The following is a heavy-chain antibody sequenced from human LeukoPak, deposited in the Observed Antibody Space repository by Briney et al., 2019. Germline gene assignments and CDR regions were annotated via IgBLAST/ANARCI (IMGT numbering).Heavy chain of an antibody. CDR3: ARAIVVAPAAMYYYYYGMDV. CDR1: GGSFSGYY. J-gene: IGHJ6*02. CDR2: INHSGST. D-gene: IGHD2-2*01. Sequence: ASETLSLTCAVYGGSFSGYYWSWIRQPPGKGLEWIGEINHSGSTNYNPSLKSRVTISVDTSKNQFSLKLSSVTAADTAVYYCARAIVVAPAAMYYYYYGMDVWGQGTTVTVSS. V-gene: IGHV4-34*01.